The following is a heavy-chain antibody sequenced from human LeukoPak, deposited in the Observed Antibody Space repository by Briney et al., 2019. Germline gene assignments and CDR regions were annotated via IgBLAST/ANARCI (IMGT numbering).Heavy chain of an antibody. D-gene: IGHD3-22*01. CDR2: ISSNGGST. CDR1: GFTFSSYA. CDR3: ARDLSVVVITTSLAY. J-gene: IGHJ4*02. Sequence: PGGSLRLSCAAPGFTFSSYAMHWVRQAPGKGLEYVSAISSNGGSTYYANSMKGRFTISRDNSKNTLYLQMGSLRAEDMAVYYCARDLSVVVITTSLAYWGQGTLVTVSS. V-gene: IGHV3-64*01.